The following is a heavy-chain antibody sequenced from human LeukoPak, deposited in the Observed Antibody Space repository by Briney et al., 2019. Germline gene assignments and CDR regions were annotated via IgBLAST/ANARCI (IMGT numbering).Heavy chain of an antibody. CDR2: IRVRSNYR. D-gene: IGHD3-22*01. CDR3: VRLRRNNDRSGYYYYYDY. V-gene: IGHV3-21*01. J-gene: IGHJ4*02. CDR1: GYTFSDFS. Sequence: GGSLRLSCAASGYTFSDFSVNWVRPAPGKGLEWVSSIRVRSNYRYYADSVRGRFTISRDDARDSLFLQMNSLRAEDTAVYFCVRLRRNNDRSGYYYYYDYWGQGTLVTVYS.